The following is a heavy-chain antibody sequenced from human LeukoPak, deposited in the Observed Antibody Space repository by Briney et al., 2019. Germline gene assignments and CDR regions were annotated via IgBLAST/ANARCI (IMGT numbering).Heavy chain of an antibody. J-gene: IGHJ3*02. CDR2: IYTSGST. Sequence: PSQTLSLTCTVSGGSISSGSYYWSWIRQPAWKGLEWIGRIYTSGSTNYNPSLKSRVTISVDTSKNQFSLKLSSVTAEDTAVYYCAREGNHAFEIWGQGTMVTVSS. D-gene: IGHD1-14*01. CDR1: GGSISSGSYY. CDR3: AREGNHAFEI. V-gene: IGHV4-61*02.